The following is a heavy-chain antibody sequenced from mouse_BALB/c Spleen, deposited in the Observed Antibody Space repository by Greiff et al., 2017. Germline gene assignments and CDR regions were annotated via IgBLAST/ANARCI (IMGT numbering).Heavy chain of an antibody. CDR3: ARGSSYAMDY. J-gene: IGHJ4*01. V-gene: IGHV5-6-3*01. D-gene: IGHD1-1*01. CDR2: INSNGGST. Sequence: EVKLVESGGGLVQPGGSLKLSCAASGFTFSSYGMSWVRQTPDKRLELVATINSNGGSTYYPDSVKGRFTISRDNPKNTLFLQMTSLRSEDTAMYYCARGSSYAMDYWGQGTSVTVSS. CDR1: GFTFSSYG.